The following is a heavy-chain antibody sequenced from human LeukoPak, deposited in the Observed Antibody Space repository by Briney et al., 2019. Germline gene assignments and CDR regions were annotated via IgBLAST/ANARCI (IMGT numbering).Heavy chain of an antibody. CDR1: GGSLTNYY. CDR3: VRESDWLFDH. D-gene: IGHD3-9*01. CDR2: YSGRT. Sequence: SETLSLTCTVSGGSLTNYYWSWVRQSPEKGLEWMGFYSGRTYYNPPLKGRATISVDTSKNQFSLSLKSVTAADTAVYYCVRESDWLFDHWGQGTLVSVSS. V-gene: IGHV4-59*01. J-gene: IGHJ4*02.